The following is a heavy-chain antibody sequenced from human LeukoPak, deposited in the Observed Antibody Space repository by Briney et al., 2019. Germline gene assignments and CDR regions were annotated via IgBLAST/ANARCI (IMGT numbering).Heavy chain of an antibody. J-gene: IGHJ5*02. CDR3: ARVAAAGRINWFDP. Sequence: GGSLRLSCAASGFTFSSYSMNWVRQAPGKGLEWVSSISSSSSYIYYADSVKGRFTISRDNAKNSLYLQMNSPRAEDTAVYYCARVAAAGRINWFDPWGQGTLVTVSS. CDR1: GFTFSSYS. V-gene: IGHV3-21*01. D-gene: IGHD6-13*01. CDR2: ISSSSSYI.